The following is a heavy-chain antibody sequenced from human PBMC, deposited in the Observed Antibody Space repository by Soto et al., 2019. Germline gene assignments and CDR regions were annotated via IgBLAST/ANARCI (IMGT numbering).Heavy chain of an antibody. V-gene: IGHV4-4*07. D-gene: IGHD3-16*01. Sequence: SETLSLTCTVSGGSISSYYCSWIRQSAGKGLEWIGRIDTSGTTNYNPSLKSRVTMAVDASKSQFSLHLSSVTAADTAVYYCARGPRGYVYYHGMDVWGQGTTVT. J-gene: IGHJ6*02. CDR3: ARGPRGYVYYHGMDV. CDR1: GGSISSYY. CDR2: IDTSGTT.